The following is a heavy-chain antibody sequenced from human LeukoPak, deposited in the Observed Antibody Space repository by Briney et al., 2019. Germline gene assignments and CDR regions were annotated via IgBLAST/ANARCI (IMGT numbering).Heavy chain of an antibody. CDR1: AFTFNTLW. J-gene: IGHJ6*02. V-gene: IGHV3-74*01. Sequence: GGSLRLSCAASAFTFNTLWMHWVRRAPGKGLVWVSRINGGGSSADYADSVKGRFTISRDNAKNTLYLQMNSLRAEDTAVYYCARGNYYNMDVWGQGTTVTVSS. CDR3: ARGNYYNMDV. CDR2: INGGGSSA.